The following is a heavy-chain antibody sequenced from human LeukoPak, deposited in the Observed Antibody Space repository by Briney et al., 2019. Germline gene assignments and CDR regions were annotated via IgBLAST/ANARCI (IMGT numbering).Heavy chain of an antibody. Sequence: GGSLRLSCAASGCRFSEFTMTWVRQAPGKGAEWVSAIGGRGGSTYYADSLGGRFTISRDNSKDMVYLQMNSLKVEDTATYYCGKEGGAWGQGTKVTVSA. J-gene: IGHJ5*02. CDR2: IGGRGGST. CDR1: GCRFSEFT. CDR3: GKEGGA. D-gene: IGHD3-16*01. V-gene: IGHV3-23*01.